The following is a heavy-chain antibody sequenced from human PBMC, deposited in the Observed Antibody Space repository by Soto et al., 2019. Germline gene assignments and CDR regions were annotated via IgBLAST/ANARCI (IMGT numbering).Heavy chain of an antibody. Sequence: SETLSLTCTVSGGSISSSSYYWGWIRQPPGKGLEWIGSIYYSGSTYYNPSLKGRVTISVDTSKNQFSLKLSSVTAADTAVYYCARRDGYYLNWFDPWGQGTLVTVS. V-gene: IGHV4-39*01. J-gene: IGHJ5*02. CDR2: IYYSGST. CDR3: ARRDGYYLNWFDP. CDR1: GGSISSSSYY. D-gene: IGHD3-22*01.